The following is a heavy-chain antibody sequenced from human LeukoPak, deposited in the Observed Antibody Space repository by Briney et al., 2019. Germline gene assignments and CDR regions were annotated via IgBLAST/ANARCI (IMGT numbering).Heavy chain of an antibody. V-gene: IGHV1-24*01. D-gene: IGHD4-17*01. J-gene: IGHJ4*02. CDR3: ATPLHGDYGDLFDY. CDR1: GYTLTELS. CDR2: FDPEDGET. Sequence: GASVKVSCKVSGYTLTELSMHWVRQAPGKGLEWMGGFDPEDGETIYAQKFQGRVTMTEDTSTDTAYMELSSLRSGDTAVYYCATPLHGDYGDLFDYWGQGTLVTVSS.